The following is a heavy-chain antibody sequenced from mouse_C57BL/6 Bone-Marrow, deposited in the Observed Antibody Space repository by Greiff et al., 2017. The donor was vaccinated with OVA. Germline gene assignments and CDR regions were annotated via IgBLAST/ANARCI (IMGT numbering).Heavy chain of an antibody. Sequence: VQLQQPGAELVRPGTSVKLSCKASGYTFTSYWMHWVKQRPGQGLEWIGVIDPSDSYTNYNQKFKGKATLTVDTSSSTAYMQLSSLTSEDSAVYYCARVTVVDFWGTGTTVTVSS. J-gene: IGHJ1*03. CDR2: IDPSDSYT. CDR1: GYTFTSYW. CDR3: ARVTVVDF. D-gene: IGHD1-1*01. V-gene: IGHV1-59*01.